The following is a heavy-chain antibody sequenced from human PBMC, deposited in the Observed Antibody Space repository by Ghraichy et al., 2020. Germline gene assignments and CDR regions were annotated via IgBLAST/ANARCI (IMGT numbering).Heavy chain of an antibody. V-gene: IGHV3-72*01. CDR3: AKRYCSGGSCSGRIDY. Sequence: GESLNISCAASGFTFSDHYMDWVRQAPGKGLEWVGHIRNKAKSYATEYAASVRGRLTISRDDSKDSLYLQMNSLKTEDTAVYYCAKRYCSGGSCSGRIDYWGQGTLVTVSS. CDR2: IRNKAKSYAT. J-gene: IGHJ4*02. CDR1: GFTFSDHY. D-gene: IGHD2-15*01.